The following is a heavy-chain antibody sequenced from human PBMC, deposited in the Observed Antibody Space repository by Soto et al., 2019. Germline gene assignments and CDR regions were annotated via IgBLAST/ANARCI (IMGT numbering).Heavy chain of an antibody. CDR3: TSDNKGLADY. CDR1: GYTSTNYA. CDR2: INVGNGNT. Sequence: ASVKVSCKASGYTSTNYAVHWVRQAPGQGLQWIGWINVGNGNTKSSQKFQGRVTFSRDTSASTAYMEVSSLTSEDTAVYYCTSDNKGLADYWGQGTLVTVSS. V-gene: IGHV1-3*01. J-gene: IGHJ4*02.